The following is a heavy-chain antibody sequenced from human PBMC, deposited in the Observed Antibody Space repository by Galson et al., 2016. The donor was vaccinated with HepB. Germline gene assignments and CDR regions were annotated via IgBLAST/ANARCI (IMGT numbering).Heavy chain of an antibody. J-gene: IGHJ6*02. Sequence: SLRLSCAASGFTFSKYGMHWVRRAPGEGLEWVAVISYDGRSKNYADSVKGRFTVSRDNSKNTLYLQMNSLRAEDTAVYYCARDALKESGSPRHFNYYSGMDVWGQGTLVTVSS. D-gene: IGHD1-26*01. V-gene: IGHV3-30*03. CDR1: GFTFSKYG. CDR3: ARDALKESGSPRHFNYYSGMDV. CDR2: ISYDGRSK.